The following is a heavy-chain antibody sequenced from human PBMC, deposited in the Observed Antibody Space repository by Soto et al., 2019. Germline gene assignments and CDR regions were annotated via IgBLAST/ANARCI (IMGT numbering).Heavy chain of an antibody. V-gene: IGHV1-2*04. J-gene: IGHJ4*02. CDR3: ARIPYYDFWSGYSFDY. CDR2: IDPNSGDT. CDR1: GYTFTAYY. D-gene: IGHD3-3*01. Sequence: QVQLVQSGAAVKKPGASVKVSCKASGYTFTAYYLHWVRQAPGHGLEWLGWIDPNSGDTKYAQNCEGWVTMTRDTSINTAYLDLSRLKNDDTAVYYCARIPYYDFWSGYSFDYWGQGTLVSVPS.